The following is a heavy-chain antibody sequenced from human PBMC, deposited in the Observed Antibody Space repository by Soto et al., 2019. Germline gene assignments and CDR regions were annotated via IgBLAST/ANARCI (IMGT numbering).Heavy chain of an antibody. D-gene: IGHD3-10*01. Sequence: SQTLSLTCAISGDSVSSNSAAWSWIRQSPSRGLEWLGRTYYKSKWFNDYAIPVKSRMTINPDTSKNQFFLHLNSVTPEDTAVYYCARGAMYGSGSYSVFDYWGQGISVTVYS. CDR1: GDSVSSNSAA. V-gene: IGHV6-1*01. J-gene: IGHJ4*02. CDR3: ARGAMYGSGSYSVFDY. CDR2: TYYKSKWFN.